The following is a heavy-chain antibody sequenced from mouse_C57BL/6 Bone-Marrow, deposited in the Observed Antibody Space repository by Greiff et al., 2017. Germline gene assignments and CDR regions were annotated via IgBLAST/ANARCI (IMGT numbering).Heavy chain of an antibody. CDR2: ISSGGDYI. CDR3: TRGCDPFAY. V-gene: IGHV5-9-1*02. CDR1: GFTFSSYA. D-gene: IGHD2-13*01. Sequence: DVKLVESGEGLVKPGGSLKLSCAASGFTFSSYAMSWVRQTPEKRLEWVAYISSGGDYIYYADTVKGRFTISRDNARNTLYLHMSSLKSEDTAMYYCTRGCDPFAYWGQGTLVTVSA. J-gene: IGHJ3*01.